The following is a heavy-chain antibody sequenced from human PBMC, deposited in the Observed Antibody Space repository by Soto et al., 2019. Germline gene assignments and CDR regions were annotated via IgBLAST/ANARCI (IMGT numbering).Heavy chain of an antibody. CDR3: ARPHLRYQGVGFDY. V-gene: IGHV4-39*01. J-gene: IGHJ4*02. CDR1: GGSISSSSYY. CDR2: SSYNGNT. D-gene: IGHD3-9*01. Sequence: SETLSLTCTVSGGSISSSSYYWGWIRQPPGKGLEWIASSSYNGNTYYNPSLKSRVTISVDTSKNQFSLKLSSVTAADTAVYYCARPHLRYQGVGFDYWGQGTLVTVSS.